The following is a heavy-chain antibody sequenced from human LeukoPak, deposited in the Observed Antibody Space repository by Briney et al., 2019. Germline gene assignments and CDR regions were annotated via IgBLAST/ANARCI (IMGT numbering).Heavy chain of an antibody. CDR1: GYSISSGYY. Sequence: SETLSLTCTVSGYSISSGYYWGWIRQPPGKGLEWIGSIYHSGSTYYNPSLKSRVTISVDTSKNQFSLKLSSVTAADTAVYYCARNSYGHLNWFDPWGQGTLVTVSS. J-gene: IGHJ5*02. V-gene: IGHV4-38-2*02. CDR3: ARNSYGHLNWFDP. CDR2: IYHSGST. D-gene: IGHD5-18*01.